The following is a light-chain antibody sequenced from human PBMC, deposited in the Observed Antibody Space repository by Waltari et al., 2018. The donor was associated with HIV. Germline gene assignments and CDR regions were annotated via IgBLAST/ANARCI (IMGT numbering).Light chain of an antibody. CDR3: LLYYGGSWV. Sequence: QTVVTQEPSLTVSPGGTVTLTCASSPGAVTRRYPPNWFQQKPGQAPSALIYSASNKHSWTPARFSGSLLGGKAALTLTGVQPEDEAEYYCLLYYGGSWVFGGGTKLTVL. CDR1: PGAVTRRYP. V-gene: IGLV7-43*01. J-gene: IGLJ3*02. CDR2: SAS.